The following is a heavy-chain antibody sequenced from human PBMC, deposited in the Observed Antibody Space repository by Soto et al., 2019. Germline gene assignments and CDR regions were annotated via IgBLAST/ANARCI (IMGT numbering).Heavy chain of an antibody. D-gene: IGHD3-3*01. CDR1: GFTFSSYW. CDR3: ARDRYDFWSGYYHWFDP. Sequence: GGSLRLSCAASGFTFSSYWMSWVRQAPGKGLEWVANIKRDGSEKYYVDSVKGRFTISRDNAKNSLYLQMNSLRAEDTAVCYCARDRYDFWSGYYHWFDPWGQGTLVTVSS. V-gene: IGHV3-7*01. CDR2: IKRDGSEK. J-gene: IGHJ5*02.